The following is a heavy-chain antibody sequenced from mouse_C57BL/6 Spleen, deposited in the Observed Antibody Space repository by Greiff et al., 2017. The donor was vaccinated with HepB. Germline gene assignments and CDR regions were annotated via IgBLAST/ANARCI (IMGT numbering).Heavy chain of an antibody. D-gene: IGHD1-1*01. J-gene: IGHJ1*03. CDR3: ARLLLRNWYFDV. CDR1: GFTFSDYY. V-gene: IGHV5-16*01. Sequence: EVHLVESEGGLVQPGSSMKLSCTASGFTFSDYYMAWVRQVPEKGLEWVANINYDGSSTYYLDSLKSRFIISRDNAKNILYLQMSSLKSEDTATYYCARLLLRNWYFDVWGTGTTVTVSS. CDR2: INYDGSST.